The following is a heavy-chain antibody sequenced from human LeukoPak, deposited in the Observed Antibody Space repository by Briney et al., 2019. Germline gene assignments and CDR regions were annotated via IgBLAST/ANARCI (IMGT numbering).Heavy chain of an antibody. CDR3: ARGGVYSYGTFDY. CDR1: GFTFSNYW. CDR2: INSDGSST. V-gene: IGHV3-74*01. J-gene: IGHJ4*02. Sequence: GRSLRLSCAASGFTFSNYWMHWVRQAPGKGLVWVSRINSDGSSTSYADSVKGRFTISRDNAKNTLYLQMNSLTAEDTAVYYCARGGVYSYGTFDYWGQGTLVTVSS. D-gene: IGHD5-18*01.